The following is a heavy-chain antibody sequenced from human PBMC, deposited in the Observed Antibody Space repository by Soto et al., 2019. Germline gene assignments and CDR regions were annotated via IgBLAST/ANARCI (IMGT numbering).Heavy chain of an antibody. V-gene: IGHV4-59*01. CDR3: ARMDSSDYYRIDY. CDR2: IYYSGST. D-gene: IGHD3-22*01. CDR1: GGSISSYY. Sequence: SETLSLTCTVSGGSISSYYWSWIRQPPGKGLEWIGYIYYSGSTNYNPSLKSRVTISVDTSKNQFSLKLSSVTAADTAVYYCARMDSSDYYRIDYWGQGPPVTVSS. J-gene: IGHJ4*02.